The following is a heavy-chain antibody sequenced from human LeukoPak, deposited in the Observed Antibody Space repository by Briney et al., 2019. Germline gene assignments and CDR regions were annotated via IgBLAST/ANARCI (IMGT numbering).Heavy chain of an antibody. CDR3: TDKNLA. J-gene: IGHJ5*02. V-gene: IGHV3-7*01. D-gene: IGHD2/OR15-2a*01. Sequence: GGSLRLSCAASGFTLSSYWMTWVRQAPGKGLEWVGNINRDGSETYYADSVKGRFTISRDNAKNSLYLQMNSLRVEDTAVYVCTDKNLAWGQGTLVTVSS. CDR1: GFTLSSYW. CDR2: INRDGSET.